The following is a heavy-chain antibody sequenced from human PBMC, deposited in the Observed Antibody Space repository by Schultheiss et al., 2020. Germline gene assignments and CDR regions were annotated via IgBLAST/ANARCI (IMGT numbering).Heavy chain of an antibody. V-gene: IGHV3-30*18. CDR1: GFTFSSYG. D-gene: IGHD6-19*01. CDR2: ISYDGSNK. CDR3: AKDSYRFAVAGNGLFDY. Sequence: GGSLRLSCAASGFTFSSYGMHWVRQAPGKGLEWVAVISYDGSNKYYADSVKGRFTISRDNSKNTLYLQMNSLRAEDTAVYYCAKDSYRFAVAGNGLFDYWGQGTLVTVSS. J-gene: IGHJ4*02.